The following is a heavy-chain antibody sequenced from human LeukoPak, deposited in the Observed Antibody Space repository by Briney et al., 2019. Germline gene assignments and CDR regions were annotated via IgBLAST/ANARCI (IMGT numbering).Heavy chain of an antibody. D-gene: IGHD2-2*01. CDR3: ARGAYCSSTSCYVSLGAFDI. V-gene: IGHV1-2*02. CDR2: INANSGGT. J-gene: IGHJ3*02. Sequence: ASVKVSCKASGYTFTGYYMHWVRQAPGEGLEWMGWINANSGGTNYAQKFQGRVTMTRDTSISTAYMELSRLRSDDTAVYYCARGAYCSSTSCYVSLGAFDIWGQGTMVTVSS. CDR1: GYTFTGYY.